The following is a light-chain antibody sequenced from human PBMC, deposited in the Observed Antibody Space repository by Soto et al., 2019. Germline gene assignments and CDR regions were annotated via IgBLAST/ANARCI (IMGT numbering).Light chain of an antibody. Sequence: QSVLTQPPSVSGSPGQRVTISCTGSSSNIGARYDVHWYQQLPGTAPKLLIYGNSNRPSGVPDRFSGSKSGTSASLAINGLQAEDEAHYYCQSYDNSLSGSWVFGGGTKLTVL. CDR1: SSNIGARYD. J-gene: IGLJ3*02. V-gene: IGLV1-40*01. CDR3: QSYDNSLSGSWV. CDR2: GNS.